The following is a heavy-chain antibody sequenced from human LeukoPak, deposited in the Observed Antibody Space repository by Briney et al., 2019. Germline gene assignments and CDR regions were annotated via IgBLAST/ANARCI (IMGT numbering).Heavy chain of an antibody. Sequence: PAGSLRLSCVGSGFTFRSYVMHWVRQAAGKGLGGVAVIRHDGSNEYYADSVKGRFTVSRDNSKNTLFLQMNSLSAEEMAVYYCAKEVHPYDSGTYYFDYWGLGTLVTVSS. CDR3: AKEVHPYDSGTYYFDY. CDR1: GFTFRSYV. V-gene: IGHV3-30*02. J-gene: IGHJ4*02. CDR2: IRHDGSNE. D-gene: IGHD3-10*01.